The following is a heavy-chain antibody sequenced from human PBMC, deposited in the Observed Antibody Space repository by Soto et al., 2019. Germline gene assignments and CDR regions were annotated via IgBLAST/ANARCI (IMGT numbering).Heavy chain of an antibody. CDR3: ARDNDYGDGHDS. CDR2: FYYSGST. J-gene: IGHJ4*02. Sequence: SETLSLTCTVSGGSVSSVSYYWSWIRQPPGKGLEWIGYFYYSGSTNYNPSLKSRVTISVDTSKNQVSLKLTSVTAADTAVYYCARDNDYGDGHDSWGQGTLVTVSS. CDR1: GGSVSSVSYY. D-gene: IGHD4-17*01. V-gene: IGHV4-61*01.